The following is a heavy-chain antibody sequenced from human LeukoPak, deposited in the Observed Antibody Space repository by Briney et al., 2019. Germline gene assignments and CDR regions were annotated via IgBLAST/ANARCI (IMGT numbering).Heavy chain of an antibody. CDR2: IGPHSTFT. CDR3: ARDSNPRITMVRGVIRP. J-gene: IGHJ5*02. V-gene: IGHV1-2*02. D-gene: IGHD3-10*01. CDR1: GFTFTDHY. Sequence: ASMKVSCKSSGFTFTDHYIHWVRQGPGQGLEWMGYIGPHSTFTSSPQEFQGRVTMTRDASMSTAYMELRSLRSDDTAVYYCARDSNPRITMVRGVIRPWGQGTLVTVSS.